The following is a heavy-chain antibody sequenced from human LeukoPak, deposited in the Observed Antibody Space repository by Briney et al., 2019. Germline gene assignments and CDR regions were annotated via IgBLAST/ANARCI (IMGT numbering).Heavy chain of an antibody. CDR3: ARGQRGYCTNGVCKKIYYYMDV. Sequence: SETLSLTCTVSGGSITISTYSWGWIRQPPGKGLEWIGNIYYSGSTYYNPSLKSRVTISVDTSKNQFSLKLSSVTAADTAVYYCARGQRGYCTNGVCKKIYYYMDVWGKGTTVTVSS. D-gene: IGHD2-8*01. J-gene: IGHJ6*03. CDR1: GGSITISTYS. CDR2: IYYSGST. V-gene: IGHV4-39*01.